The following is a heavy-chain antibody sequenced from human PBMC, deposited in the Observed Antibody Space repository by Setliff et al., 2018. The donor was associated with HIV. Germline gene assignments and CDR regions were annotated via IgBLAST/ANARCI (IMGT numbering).Heavy chain of an antibody. Sequence: GASVKVSCKASGGTFSNYAFSWVRLAPGQGLEWMGGIIPVFDTTSYEKKFRDRVTITADESTSTVYLELISLRSEDTAVYYCAVGDYVWGSYRLDFWGQGTLVTVSS. CDR1: GGTFSNYA. D-gene: IGHD3-16*02. V-gene: IGHV1-69*13. CDR2: IIPVFDTT. CDR3: AVGDYVWGSYRLDF. J-gene: IGHJ4*02.